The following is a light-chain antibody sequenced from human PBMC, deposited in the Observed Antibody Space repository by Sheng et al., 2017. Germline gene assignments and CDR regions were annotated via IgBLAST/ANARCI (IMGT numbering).Light chain of an antibody. J-gene: IGLJ2*01. CDR2: ANS. CDR1: YSNIGAGYD. CDR3: GTWDTSLSGVV. Sequence: QSVLTQPPSVSGAPGQRVTISCTGNYSNIGAGYDVHWYQQFPGTAPKLLIYANSNRPSGVPDRFSGSKSGASASLAITGLQTGDEGTYYCGTWDTSLSGVVFGGGTKVTVL. V-gene: IGLV1-40*03.